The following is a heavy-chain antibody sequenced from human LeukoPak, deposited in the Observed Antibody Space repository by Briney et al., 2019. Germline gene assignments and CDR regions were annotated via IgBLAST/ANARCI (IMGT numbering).Heavy chain of an antibody. V-gene: IGHV3-64*01. Sequence: PGGSLRLSCASSAGYFSTNGMLLGRQAPGKGLEYVSAISSNGGSTSYANSVKGRFTISRDNSKNTRYLQMRSLTAEEQAVYYGHRGLYFCSTSYYPFDYWGQGTLVTVSS. CDR1: AGYFSTNG. D-gene: IGHD2-2*01. CDR2: ISSNGGST. J-gene: IGHJ4*02. CDR3: HRGLYFCSTSYYPFDY.